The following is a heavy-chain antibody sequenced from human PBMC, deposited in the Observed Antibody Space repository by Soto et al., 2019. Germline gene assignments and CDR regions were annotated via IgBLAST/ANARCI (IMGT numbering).Heavy chain of an antibody. Sequence: SETLSLTCTVSGGSISSSSYYWGWIRQPPGKGLEWIGSIYYSGSTYYNPSLKSRVTISVDTSKNQFSLKLSSVTAADTAVYYCAVRTVKDYYYYMDVWGKGTTVTVSS. D-gene: IGHD4-4*01. CDR1: GGSISSSSYY. J-gene: IGHJ6*03. CDR3: AVRTVKDYYYYMDV. CDR2: IYYSGST. V-gene: IGHV4-39*01.